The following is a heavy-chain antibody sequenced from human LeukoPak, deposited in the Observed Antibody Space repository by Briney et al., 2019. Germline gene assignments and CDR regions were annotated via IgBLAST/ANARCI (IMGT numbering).Heavy chain of an antibody. CDR2: ISAYNGNT. Sequence: ASVKVSCKASSYTFTSYGISWVRQAPGQGLEWMGWISAYNGNTNYAQKLQGRVSMTTDTSTSTAYMELRSLRSDDTAVYYCARGDHDSGYDVFDIWGQGTMVTVSS. V-gene: IGHV1-18*01. CDR1: SYTFTSYG. D-gene: IGHD5-12*01. CDR3: ARGDHDSGYDVFDI. J-gene: IGHJ3*02.